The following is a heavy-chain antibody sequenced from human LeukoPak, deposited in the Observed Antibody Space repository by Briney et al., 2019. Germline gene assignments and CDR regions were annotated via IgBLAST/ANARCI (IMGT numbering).Heavy chain of an antibody. V-gene: IGHV3-21*01. CDR1: GFTFITYT. Sequence: PGGSLRRSCAASGFTFITYTINWVRQAPGKGLEWVSSISSNSSYISYADSVKGRFTISRDNAKNSLYLQMNSLRAEDTAVYYCAELGITMIGGVWGKGTTVTISS. D-gene: IGHD3-10*02. CDR2: ISSNSSYI. J-gene: IGHJ6*04. CDR3: AELGITMIGGV.